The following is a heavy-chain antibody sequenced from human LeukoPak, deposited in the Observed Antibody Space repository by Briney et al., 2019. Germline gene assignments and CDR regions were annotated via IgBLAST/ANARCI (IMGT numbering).Heavy chain of an antibody. V-gene: IGHV3-23*01. CDR2: ISGSGGNT. D-gene: IGHD3-10*01. J-gene: IGHJ4*02. CDR1: GFTFSSYA. CDR3: AKDRLLWFGELLFYFDY. Sequence: GGSLRLSCAASGFTFSSYAMSWVRQAPGKGLEWVSTISGSGGNTYYAGSVKGRFTISRDNSKNTLYLQMNSLRAEDTAVYYCAKDRLLWFGELLFYFDYWGQGTLVTVSS.